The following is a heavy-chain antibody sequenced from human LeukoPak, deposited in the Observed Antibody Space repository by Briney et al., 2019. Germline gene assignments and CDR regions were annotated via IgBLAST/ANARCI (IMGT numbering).Heavy chain of an antibody. CDR2: ISYDGSNK. V-gene: IGHV3-30*03. CDR1: GFTFSSYG. J-gene: IGHJ6*02. D-gene: IGHD6-19*01. Sequence: GGSLRLSCAASGFTFSSYGMHWVRQAPGKGLEWVAVISYDGSNKYYADSVKGRFTISRDNSKNTLYLQMNSLRAEDTAVYYCVRLVVERYYYHGMDVWGQGTTVTVSS. CDR3: VRLVVERYYYHGMDV.